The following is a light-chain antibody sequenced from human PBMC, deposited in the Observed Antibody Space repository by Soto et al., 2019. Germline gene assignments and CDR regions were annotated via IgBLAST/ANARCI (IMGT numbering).Light chain of an antibody. V-gene: IGKV3-20*01. CDR3: QQFSSYPLT. CDR1: QTVRNNY. CDR2: DAS. Sequence: EFVLTQSPGTLSLSPRERATLSCRASQTVRNNYLAWYQQKPGQAPRSRIYDASSRATGIPDRFSGGGSGTDFTLTISRLEPEDFAVYYCQQFSSYPLTFGGGTKVDIK. J-gene: IGKJ4*01.